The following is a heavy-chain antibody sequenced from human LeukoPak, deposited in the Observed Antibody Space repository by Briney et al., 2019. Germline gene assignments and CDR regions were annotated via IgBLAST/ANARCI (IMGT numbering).Heavy chain of an antibody. Sequence: PSETLSLTCAVSGYSISSGYYWGWIRQPPGKGLEWIGSIYHSGSTYYNPSLKSRVTISVDTSKNQFSLKLSSVTAADTAVYYCARERSSVTTNHKVFDYWGQGTLVTVSS. V-gene: IGHV4-38-2*02. CDR1: GYSISSGYY. CDR3: ARERSSVTTNHKVFDY. D-gene: IGHD4-17*01. J-gene: IGHJ4*02. CDR2: IYHSGST.